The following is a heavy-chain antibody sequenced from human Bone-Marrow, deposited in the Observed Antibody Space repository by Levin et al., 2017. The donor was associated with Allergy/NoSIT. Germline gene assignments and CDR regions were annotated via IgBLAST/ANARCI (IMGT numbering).Heavy chain of an antibody. CDR1: GGSVSSVSYY. CDR2: ISYRGST. J-gene: IGHJ4*02. V-gene: IGHV4-61*01. CDR3: ARKYCSRTSCYFDN. D-gene: IGHD2-2*01. Sequence: SETLSLTCTVSGGSVSSVSYYWTWIRQPPGKGLEWIGYISYRGSTNYNPSLKSRVTISVDTSKNQFSLKLSSVTAADTAVYYCARKYCSRTSCYFDNWGQGTLVTVSS.